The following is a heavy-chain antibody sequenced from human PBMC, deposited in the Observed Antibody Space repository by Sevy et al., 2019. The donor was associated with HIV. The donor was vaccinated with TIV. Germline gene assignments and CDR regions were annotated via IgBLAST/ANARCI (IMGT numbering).Heavy chain of an antibody. CDR3: ASEMYYYDSSGYYTPNYFDY. CDR1: GFTFSSYS. D-gene: IGHD3-22*01. J-gene: IGHJ4*02. V-gene: IGHV3-21*01. CDR2: ISSSSSYI. Sequence: GGSLRLSCAASGFTFSSYSMNWVRQAPGKGLEWVSSISSSSSYIYYADSVKGRFTISRDNAKNSLYLQMNSLSAEDTAVYYCASEMYYYDSSGYYTPNYFDYWGQGTLVTVSS.